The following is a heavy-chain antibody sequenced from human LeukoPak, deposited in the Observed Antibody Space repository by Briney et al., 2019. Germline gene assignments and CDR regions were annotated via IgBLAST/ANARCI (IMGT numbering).Heavy chain of an antibody. J-gene: IGHJ4*02. CDR1: GGTFSSYA. D-gene: IGHD1-26*01. Sequence: GASVKVSCKASGGTFSSYAISWVRQAPGQGLEWMGGIIPIFGTANYAQKFQGRVTITADESTSTADMELSSLRSEDTAVYYCARGLLSGSYVFDYWGQGTLVTVSS. V-gene: IGHV1-69*01. CDR2: IIPIFGTA. CDR3: ARGLLSGSYVFDY.